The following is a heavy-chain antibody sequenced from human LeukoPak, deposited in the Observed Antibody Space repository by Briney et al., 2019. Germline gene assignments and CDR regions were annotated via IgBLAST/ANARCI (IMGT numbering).Heavy chain of an antibody. J-gene: IGHJ4*02. Sequence: GGSLRLSCAASGFTFSSYTMSWVRQAPGKGLEWVSAISGSGGSTYYADSVKGRFTISRDNSKNTLYLQMNSLRAEDTAVYYCAKKPGSSGYRDDYWGQGTLVTVSS. CDR2: ISGSGGST. CDR3: AKKPGSSGYRDDY. CDR1: GFTFSSYT. D-gene: IGHD3-22*01. V-gene: IGHV3-23*01.